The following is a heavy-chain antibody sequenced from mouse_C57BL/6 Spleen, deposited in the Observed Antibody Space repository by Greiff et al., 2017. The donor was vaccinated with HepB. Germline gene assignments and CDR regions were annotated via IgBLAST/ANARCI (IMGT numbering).Heavy chain of an antibody. CDR2: IDPSDSET. V-gene: IGHV1-52*01. Sequence: VQLQQSGAELVRPGSSVKLSCKASGYTFTSYWMHWVKQRPIQGLEWIGNIDPSDSETHYNQKFKDKATLTVAKSSSTAYMQRSSLTSEDSAVYYCARWLGVYCGYWGQGTTLTVSS. CDR1: GYTFTSYW. CDR3: ARWLGVYCGY. D-gene: IGHD3-3*01. J-gene: IGHJ2*01.